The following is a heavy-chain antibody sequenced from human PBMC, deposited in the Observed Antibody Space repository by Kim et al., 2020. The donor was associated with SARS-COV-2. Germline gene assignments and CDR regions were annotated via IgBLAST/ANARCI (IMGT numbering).Heavy chain of an antibody. CDR1: GYTFTSYY. D-gene: IGHD3-22*01. CDR3: AREIRGYYDSSGYSFDY. V-gene: IGHV1-46*01. Sequence: ASVKVSCKASGYTFTSYYMHWVRQAPGQGLEWMGIINPNGGSTTYPQKFQGRVTMTTDTSTSTVYMELSSLRSEDTAVYYCAREIRGYYDSSGYSFDYWGQGTLVTVSS. J-gene: IGHJ4*02. CDR2: INPNGGST.